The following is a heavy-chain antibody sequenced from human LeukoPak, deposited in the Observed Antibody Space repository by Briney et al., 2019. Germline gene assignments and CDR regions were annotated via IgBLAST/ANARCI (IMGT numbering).Heavy chain of an antibody. CDR1: GFTFSSYS. V-gene: IGHV3-21*01. CDR3: ARDPIVAGNI. CDR2: ISSSSSYI. Sequence: SGGSLRLSCAASGFTFSSYSMNWVRQAPGKGLEWVSSISSSSSYIYYADSVKGRFTISRDNAKNSLYLQMNSLRAEDTAVYYCARDPIVAGNIWGQGTMVTVSS. D-gene: IGHD5-12*01. J-gene: IGHJ3*02.